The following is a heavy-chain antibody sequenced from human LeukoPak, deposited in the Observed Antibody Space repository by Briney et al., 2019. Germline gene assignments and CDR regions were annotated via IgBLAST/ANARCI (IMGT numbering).Heavy chain of an antibody. J-gene: IGHJ4*02. V-gene: IGHV3-53*01. D-gene: IGHD6-19*01. CDR2: IYSGGGT. CDR3: ARDPGSGWGFDY. CDR1: GFTVSSKD. Sequence: GGSLRLSCAASGFTVSSKDMSWVRQTPGKGLEWVSVIYSGGGTDYAESVKGRSTVSRDNSKNTLYLQMNSLRAEDTAVYYCARDPGSGWGFDYWGQGTLVTVSS.